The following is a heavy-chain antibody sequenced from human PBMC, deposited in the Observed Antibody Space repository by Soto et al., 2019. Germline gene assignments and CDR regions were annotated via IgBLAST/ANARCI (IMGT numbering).Heavy chain of an antibody. CDR1: GGTFSSYA. Sequence: ASVKVSCKASGGTFSSYAISWVRQAPGQGLEWMGGIIPIFGTANYAQKFQGRVTITADTSKNQFSLKLSSVTAADTAAYYCARDSIVVPAAIRPYYYYYGMDVWGQGTTVTVSS. J-gene: IGHJ6*02. CDR2: IIPIFGTA. V-gene: IGHV1-69*06. CDR3: ARDSIVVPAAIRPYYYYYGMDV. D-gene: IGHD2-2*02.